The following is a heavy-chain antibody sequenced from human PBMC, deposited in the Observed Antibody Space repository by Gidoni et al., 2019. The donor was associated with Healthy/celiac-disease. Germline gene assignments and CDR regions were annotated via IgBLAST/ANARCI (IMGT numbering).Heavy chain of an antibody. D-gene: IGHD3-16*02. J-gene: IGHJ4*02. CDR1: GLTFSSYG. V-gene: IGHV3-30*02. CDR3: AKDYRGNPFDY. Sequence: QVQLVESGGGVVQPGGPLRLSCAASGLTFSSYGMHWVRQAPGKGLEWVVFIRYDGSNKYYADSVKGRFTISRDNSKNTLYLQMNSLRAEDTAVYYCAKDYRGNPFDYWGQGTLVTVSS. CDR2: IRYDGSNK.